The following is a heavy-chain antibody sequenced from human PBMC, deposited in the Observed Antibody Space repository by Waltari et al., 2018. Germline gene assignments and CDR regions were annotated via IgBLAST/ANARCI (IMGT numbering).Heavy chain of an antibody. CDR3: ARSLYFDKIDFYPPDWYFDL. D-gene: IGHD3-22*01. Sequence: QVQLVQSGAEVKKPGSSVKVSCKASGDTFNTHAISWVRQAPGQGLEWMGRINPIFCLANYAPTFQDRVTITADKSTTTAYIELSSLRSEDTALYYCARSLYFDKIDFYPPDWYFDLWGRGTLVTVSS. J-gene: IGHJ2*01. V-gene: IGHV1-69*02. CDR2: INPIFCLA. CDR1: GDTFNTHA.